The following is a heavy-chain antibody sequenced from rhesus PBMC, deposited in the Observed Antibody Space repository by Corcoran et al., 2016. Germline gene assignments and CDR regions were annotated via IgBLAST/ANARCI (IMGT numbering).Heavy chain of an antibody. Sequence: QLQLQESGPGLVKPSETLSLTCAVSGGSISSGYDWSWIRQPPGKGLELIVYIYGSSGNTNYNPSLKNRVTISKDASKNQFSLKLSSVTAADTAVYYCARAYYYSGSYPYYGLDSWGQGVVVTVSS. V-gene: IGHV4-76*01. CDR2: IYGSSGNT. CDR3: ARAYYYSGSYPYYGLDS. D-gene: IGHD3-16*01. J-gene: IGHJ6*01. CDR1: GGSISSGYD.